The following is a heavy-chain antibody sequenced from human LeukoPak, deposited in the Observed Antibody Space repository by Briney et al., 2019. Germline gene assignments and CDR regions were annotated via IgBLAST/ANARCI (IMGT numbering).Heavy chain of an antibody. CDR3: ARERQLERLAFGKEGSAFDY. Sequence: GGSLRLSCAASGIAFSSYGMSWVRQAPGKGLEWVSSISSSSSYIYYAASVKGRFTISRDNAKNSLYLQMNRLRAEDTAVYYCARERQLERLAFGKEGSAFDYWGQGTLVTVSS. V-gene: IGHV3-21*01. CDR1: GIAFSSYG. D-gene: IGHD1-1*01. J-gene: IGHJ4*02. CDR2: ISSSSSYI.